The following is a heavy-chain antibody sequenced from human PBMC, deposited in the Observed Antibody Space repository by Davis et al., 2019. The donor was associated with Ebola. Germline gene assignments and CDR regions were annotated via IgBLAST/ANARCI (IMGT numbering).Heavy chain of an antibody. CDR1: GFTSSCCA. CDR3: ARDLGDSSDWWFFFDY. CDR2: IGSSSNGR. J-gene: IGHJ4*02. Sequence: GESLKISCTASGFTSSCCAMNWVRQAPGKGLEWVSGIGSSSNGRHYADSVKGRFTISRDDSKNIVYLQMNSLRAEDTAVYYCARDLGDSSDWWFFFDYWGQGALATVSP. D-gene: IGHD6-19*01. V-gene: IGHV3-23*05.